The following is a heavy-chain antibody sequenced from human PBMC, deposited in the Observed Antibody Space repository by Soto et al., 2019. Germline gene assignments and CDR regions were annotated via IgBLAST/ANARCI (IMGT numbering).Heavy chain of an antibody. Sequence: SETLSLTCTVSGGSISSGDYYWSWIRQPPGKGLEWIGYIYYSGSTYYNPSLKSRVTISVDTSKNQSSLTVTSVTAADTAVYYCARGGSGWTEDSFDSWGQGTLVTVSS. D-gene: IGHD6-19*01. CDR3: ARGGSGWTEDSFDS. J-gene: IGHJ4*02. V-gene: IGHV4-30-4*02. CDR1: GGSISSGDYY. CDR2: IYYSGST.